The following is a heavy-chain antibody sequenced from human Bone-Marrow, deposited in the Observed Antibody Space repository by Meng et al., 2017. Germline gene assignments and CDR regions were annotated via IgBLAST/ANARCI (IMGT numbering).Heavy chain of an antibody. CDR3: ARDGPHYDYVWGSYAISYYFDY. D-gene: IGHD3-16*01. V-gene: IGHV3-7*01. CDR1: GFSFSGYW. CDR2: INEDGSER. J-gene: IGHJ4*02. Sequence: GESLKISCAVSGFSFSGYWMSWVREAPGKGLEWVANINEDGSERYYVDSVRGRFTISRDNAKNSLYLQMNGLRAEDTAVYYCARDGPHYDYVWGSYAISYYFDYWGQGTLVTVSS.